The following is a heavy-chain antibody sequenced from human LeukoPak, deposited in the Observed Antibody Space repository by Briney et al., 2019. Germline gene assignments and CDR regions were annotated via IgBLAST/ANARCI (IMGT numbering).Heavy chain of an antibody. CDR3: AQFSGYVHPFDY. J-gene: IGHJ4*02. D-gene: IGHD5-12*01. CDR2: IYWNDDK. V-gene: IGHV2-5*01. CDR1: GGSISSYYW. Sequence: TLSLTCNVSGGSISSYYWSWIRQPPGKALEWLALIYWNDDKRYSPSLKSRLTITKDTSKNQVVLTMTNMDPVDTATYYCAQFSGYVHPFDYWGQGTLVTVSS.